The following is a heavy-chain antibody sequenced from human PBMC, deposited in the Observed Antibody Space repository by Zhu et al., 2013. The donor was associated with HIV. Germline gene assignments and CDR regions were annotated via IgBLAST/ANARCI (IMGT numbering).Heavy chain of an antibody. D-gene: IGHD2-8*01. V-gene: IGHV1-2*02. CDR2: INPNSGGT. CDR1: GYTFTSYG. CDR3: ARDAGYCTNGVCGEDY. J-gene: IGHJ4*02. Sequence: QVQLVQSGAEVKKPGASVKVSCKASGYTFTSYGISWVRQAPGQGLEWMGWINPNSGGTNYAQKFQGRVTMTRDTSISTAYMELSRLRSDDTAVYYCARDAGYCTNGVCGEDYWGQGTLVTVSS.